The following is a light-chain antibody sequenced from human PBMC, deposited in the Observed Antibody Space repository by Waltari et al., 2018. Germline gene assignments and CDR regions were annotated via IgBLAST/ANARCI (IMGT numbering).Light chain of an antibody. Sequence: QSALTQPASVSGSPGQSITISCPGTSSYIGGYDYVPWYQQYPGIAPKLIIYDVTNRPSGVSNRFSGSKSGYTASLTISGLQAADEAHYYCTSYTRKHTWVFGGGTKVTVL. CDR2: DVT. CDR3: TSYTRKHTWV. CDR1: SSYIGGYDY. V-gene: IGLV2-14*03. J-gene: IGLJ3*02.